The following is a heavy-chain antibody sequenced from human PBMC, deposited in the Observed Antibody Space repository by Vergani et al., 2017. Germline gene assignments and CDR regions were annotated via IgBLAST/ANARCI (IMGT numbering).Heavy chain of an antibody. CDR1: GFTFDDYA. CDR2: ISWNSGSI. Sequence: EVQLVESGGGLVQPGRSLRLSCAASGFTFDDYAMHWVRQAPGKGLEWVSGISWNSGSIGYADSVKGRFTISRDNAKNTLYLQMNSLRAEDTAVYYCASEAARPYWGQGTLVTVSS. CDR3: ASEAARPY. V-gene: IGHV3-9*01. D-gene: IGHD6-6*01. J-gene: IGHJ4*02.